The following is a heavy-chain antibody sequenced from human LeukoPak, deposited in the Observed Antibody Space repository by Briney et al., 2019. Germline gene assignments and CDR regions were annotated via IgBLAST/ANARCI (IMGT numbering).Heavy chain of an antibody. V-gene: IGHV3-48*01. J-gene: IGHJ4*02. CDR3: ARETFRVTVTTTPDDY. D-gene: IGHD4-17*01. CDR1: GLIFGSYA. CDR2: ISGSGNSI. Sequence: GGSLRLSCAASGLIFGSYAMSWVRQAPGKGLEWVAYISGSGNSIYYADSVKGRFTISRDNAKDSLYVQMNSLRAEDTAVYYCARETFRVTVTTTPDDYWGQGTLVTVSS.